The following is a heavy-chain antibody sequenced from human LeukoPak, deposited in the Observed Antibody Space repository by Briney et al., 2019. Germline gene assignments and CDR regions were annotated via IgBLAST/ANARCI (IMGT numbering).Heavy chain of an antibody. CDR2: IIPIFGTA. CDR3: ARDSSITMVRGVIAAMDV. Sequence: SVKVSCKASGGTFSSYAISWVRQAPGQGLEWMGGIIPIFGTANYAQKFQGRVTITTDEPTSTAYMELSSLRSEDTAVYYCARDSSITMVRGVIAAMDVWGKGTTVTVSS. J-gene: IGHJ6*03. CDR1: GGTFSSYA. V-gene: IGHV1-69*05. D-gene: IGHD3-10*01.